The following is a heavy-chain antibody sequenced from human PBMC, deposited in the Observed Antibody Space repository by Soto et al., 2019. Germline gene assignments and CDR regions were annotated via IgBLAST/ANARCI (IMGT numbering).Heavy chain of an antibody. V-gene: IGHV1-69*12. CDR2: IIPILGTA. Sequence: QVQLVQSGAEVKKPESSVKVSCKSSGGTFSSYAISWVRQAPGQGLEWMGGIIPILGTADYAQKFQGRVPSPADASTSTAYLVARSLGSEHTAVYYGARSAMDQYYYGMDGWGQGTTVTVAS. D-gene: IGHD5-18*01. CDR3: ARSAMDQYYYGMDG. J-gene: IGHJ6*02. CDR1: GGTFSSYA.